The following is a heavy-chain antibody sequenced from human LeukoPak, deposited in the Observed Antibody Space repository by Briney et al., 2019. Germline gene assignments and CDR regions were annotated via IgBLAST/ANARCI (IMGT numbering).Heavy chain of an antibody. D-gene: IGHD2-2*01. V-gene: IGHV3-23*01. Sequence: GGSLRLSCAASGFTFSSYAMGWVRQAPGKGLEWVSAISGSGGSTYYADSVKGRFTISRDNSKNTLYLQMNSLRAEDTAVYYCAKDPGPYCSSTSCYGGYFDYWGQGTLVTVSS. CDR3: AKDPGPYCSSTSCYGGYFDY. CDR1: GFTFSSYA. CDR2: ISGSGGST. J-gene: IGHJ4*02.